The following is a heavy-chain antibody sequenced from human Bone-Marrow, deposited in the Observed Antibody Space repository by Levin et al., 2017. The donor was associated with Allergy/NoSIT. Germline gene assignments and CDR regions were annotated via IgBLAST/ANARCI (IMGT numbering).Heavy chain of an antibody. CDR3: ARRAGYFDWLLEFDY. V-gene: IGHV4-34*01. D-gene: IGHD3-9*01. CDR2: INHSGST. J-gene: IGHJ4*02. Sequence: SETLSLTCAVYGGSFSGYYWSWIRQPPGKGLEWIGEINHSGSTNYNPSLKSRVTISVDTSKNQFSLKLSSVTAADTAVYYCARRAGYFDWLLEFDYWGQGTLVTVSS. CDR1: GGSFSGYY.